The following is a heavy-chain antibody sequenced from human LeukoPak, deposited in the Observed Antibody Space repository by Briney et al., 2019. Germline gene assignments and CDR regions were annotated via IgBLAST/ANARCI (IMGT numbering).Heavy chain of an antibody. CDR2: IYYSGST. V-gene: IGHV4-59*12. CDR1: GGSISSYY. CDR3: ARESADDILTGKGRNYFDY. Sequence: SSETLSLTCTVSGGSISSYYWSWIRQPPGKGLEWIGYIYYSGSTNYNPSLKSRVTISVDTSKNQFSLKLSSVTAADTAVYYCARESADDILTGKGRNYFDYWGQGTLVTVSS. J-gene: IGHJ4*02. D-gene: IGHD3-9*01.